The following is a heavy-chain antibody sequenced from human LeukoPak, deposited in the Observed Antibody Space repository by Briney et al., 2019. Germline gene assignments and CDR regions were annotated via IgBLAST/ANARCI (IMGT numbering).Heavy chain of an antibody. Sequence: GGSLRLSCAASEFTFSDYYMTWIRQAPGRGLEWISYINGSSSDTKYADSVKGRFTISRDNAKNSVYLLMNSLRAEDTAVYYCARRGTTYCTVDSCHPNWFDPWGQGTLVTASS. CDR3: ARRGTTYCTVDSCHPNWFDP. CDR2: INGSSSDT. CDR1: EFTFSDYY. V-gene: IGHV3-11*03. J-gene: IGHJ5*02. D-gene: IGHD2-15*01.